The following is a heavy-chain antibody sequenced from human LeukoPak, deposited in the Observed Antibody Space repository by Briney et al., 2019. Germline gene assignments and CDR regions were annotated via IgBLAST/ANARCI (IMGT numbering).Heavy chain of an antibody. J-gene: IGHJ4*02. CDR1: GFTVSSNS. CDR3: ARDFGRAAGTTVTTSRRDLKIKAYFDC. V-gene: IGHV3-53*01. CDR2: IYSDNT. D-gene: IGHD4-17*01. Sequence: GGSLRLSCTVSGFTVSSNSMSWVRQAPGKGLEWVSFIYSDNTHYSDSVKGRFTISRDNSKKTLYLQMNSLRAEDTAVYYCARDFGRAAGTTVTTSRRDLKIKAYFDCWDQGTLVTVSS.